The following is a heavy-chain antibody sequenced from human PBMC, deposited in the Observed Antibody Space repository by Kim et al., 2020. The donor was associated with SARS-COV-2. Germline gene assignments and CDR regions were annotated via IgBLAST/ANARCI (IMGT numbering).Heavy chain of an antibody. CDR3: SASDY. J-gene: IGHJ4*02. Sequence: ISDSGGRTHYADSVKVRFTISRDNSKNTLYLQLNSLRAEDTAVYYCSASDYWGQGTLVTVSS. CDR2: ISDSGGRT. V-gene: IGHV3-23*01.